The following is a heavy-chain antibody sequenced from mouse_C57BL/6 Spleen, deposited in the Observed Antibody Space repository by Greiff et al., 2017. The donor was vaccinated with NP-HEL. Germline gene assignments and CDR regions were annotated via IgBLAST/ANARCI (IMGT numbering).Heavy chain of an antibody. D-gene: IGHD2-1*01. Sequence: QVQLQQPGAELVKPGASVKMSCKASGYTFTSYWITWVKQRPGQGLEWIGDIYPGSGSTNYNEKFKSKATLTVDTSSSTAYMQLSSLTSEDSAVYYCARWRDLLWDAMDYWGQGTSGTVSS. CDR3: ARWRDLLWDAMDY. CDR1: GYTFTSYW. V-gene: IGHV1-55*01. CDR2: IYPGSGST. J-gene: IGHJ4*01.